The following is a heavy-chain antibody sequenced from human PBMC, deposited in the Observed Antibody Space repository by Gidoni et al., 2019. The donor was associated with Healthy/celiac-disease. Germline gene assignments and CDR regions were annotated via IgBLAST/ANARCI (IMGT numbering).Heavy chain of an antibody. J-gene: IGHJ4*02. Sequence: QVQLQESGPGLVKPSATLSLTCTVSGGSIRSYYWRWIRQPPGKGLEWIGYIYYSGRTNYNPSLKSRVTISVDTSKNQFSLKLSSVTAADTAVYYCARHGGYSGYDSPLDYWGQGTLVTVSS. CDR2: IYYSGRT. D-gene: IGHD5-12*01. CDR3: ARHGGYSGYDSPLDY. V-gene: IGHV4-59*08. CDR1: GGSIRSYY.